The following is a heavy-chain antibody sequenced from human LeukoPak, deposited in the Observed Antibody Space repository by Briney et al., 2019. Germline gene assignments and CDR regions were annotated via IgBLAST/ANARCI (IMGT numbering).Heavy chain of an antibody. Sequence: GGSLRLSCAASGFTFSSYWMHWVRQAPGKGLVWVSRINSDGSSTNYADSVKGRFTISRDNAKNTLYLQMNSLRAEDTAVYYCASPLYCSRTSCAGYYYYYGMDVWGQGTTVTVSS. J-gene: IGHJ6*02. CDR2: INSDGSST. CDR3: ASPLYCSRTSCAGYYYYYGMDV. V-gene: IGHV3-74*01. CDR1: GFTFSSYW. D-gene: IGHD2-2*01.